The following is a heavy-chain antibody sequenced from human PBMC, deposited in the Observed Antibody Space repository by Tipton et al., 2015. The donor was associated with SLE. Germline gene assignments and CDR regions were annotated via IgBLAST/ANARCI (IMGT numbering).Heavy chain of an antibody. CDR3: ARGQTGTGGVDY. J-gene: IGHJ4*02. D-gene: IGHD1-14*01. CDR1: GYSISSGDYY. CDR2: IYYSGST. Sequence: TLSLTCAVSGYSISSGDYYWSWIRQPPGKGLEWIGYIYYSGSTYYNPSLKSRVTISVDTSKNQFSLKLSSVTTADTAVYYCARGQTGTGGVDYWGQGTLVTVSS. V-gene: IGHV4-30-4*01.